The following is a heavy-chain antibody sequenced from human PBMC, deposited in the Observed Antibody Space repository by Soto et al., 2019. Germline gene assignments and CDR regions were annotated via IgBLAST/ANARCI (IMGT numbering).Heavy chain of an antibody. CDR3: ARVVTSYYDFWSGHPGGMDV. CDR1: GFTVSSNY. D-gene: IGHD3-3*01. CDR2: IYSGGST. V-gene: IGHV3-53*02. Sequence: EVQLVETGGGLIQPGGSLRLSCAASGFTVSSNYMSWVRQAPGKGLELVSVIYSGGSTYYADSVKGRFTISRDNSKNTLYLQMNSLRAEDTAVYYCARVVTSYYDFWSGHPGGMDVWGQGTTVTVSS. J-gene: IGHJ6*02.